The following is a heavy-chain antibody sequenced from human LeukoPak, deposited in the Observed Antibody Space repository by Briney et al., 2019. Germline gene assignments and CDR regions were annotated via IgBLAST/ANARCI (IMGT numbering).Heavy chain of an antibody. Sequence: ASVKVSCKASGGTFSSYAISWVRQAPGQGLEWMGGIIPIFGTANYAQKFQGRVTITTDESTSTAYMELSSLRSEDTAVYYCARDYSNWFDPWGQGTLVTVSS. CDR2: IIPIFGTA. V-gene: IGHV1-69*05. J-gene: IGHJ5*02. D-gene: IGHD2-15*01. CDR3: ARDYSNWFDP. CDR1: GGTFSSYA.